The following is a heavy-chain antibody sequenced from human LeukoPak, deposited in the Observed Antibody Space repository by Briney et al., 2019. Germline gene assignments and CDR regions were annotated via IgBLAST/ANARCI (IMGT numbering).Heavy chain of an antibody. J-gene: IGHJ6*03. Sequence: GGSLRLSCAASGFTFSSYEMNWVRQAPGKGLEWVSYISSSGSTIYYADSVKGRFTISRDNAKNSPYLQMNSPRAEDTAVYYCARVSNYYYYYMDVWGKGTTVTISS. V-gene: IGHV3-48*03. CDR3: ARVSNYYYYYMDV. D-gene: IGHD6-6*01. CDR2: ISSSGSTI. CDR1: GFTFSSYE.